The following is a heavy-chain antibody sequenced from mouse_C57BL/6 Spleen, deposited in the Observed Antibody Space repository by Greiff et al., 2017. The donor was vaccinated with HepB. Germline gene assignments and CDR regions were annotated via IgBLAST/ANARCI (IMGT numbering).Heavy chain of an antibody. CDR3: AREYLITTVVADY. V-gene: IGHV1-7*01. D-gene: IGHD1-1*01. J-gene: IGHJ2*01. CDR1: GYTFTSYW. CDR2: INPSSGYT. Sequence: QVQLKESGAELAKPGASVKLSCKASGYTFTSYWMHWVKQRPGQGLEWIGYINPSSGYTKYNQKFKDKATLTADKSSSTAYMQLSSLTYEDSAVYYCAREYLITTVVADYWGQGTTLTVSS.